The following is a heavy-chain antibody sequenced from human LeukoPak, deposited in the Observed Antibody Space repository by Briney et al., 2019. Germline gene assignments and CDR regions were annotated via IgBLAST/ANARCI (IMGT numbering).Heavy chain of an antibody. CDR1: AYRFTNYW. J-gene: IGHJ6*01. D-gene: IGHD2/OR15-2a*01. CDR3: GRLNTLNIGGMDV. CDR2: IYPGDSET. V-gene: IGHV5-51*01. Sequence: GAALLIFSKGSAYRFTNYWIGWGRQLPAKGLEGMGIIYPGDSETRYSPSFQGQVTISADKSISTDYVQWSCVNASDTAMYYCGRLNTLNIGGMDVWGQGTTVTVSS.